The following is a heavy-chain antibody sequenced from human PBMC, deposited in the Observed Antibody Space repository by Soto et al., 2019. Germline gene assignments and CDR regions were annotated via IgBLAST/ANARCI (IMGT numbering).Heavy chain of an antibody. CDR2: FSGSGGAT. CDR3: AKAVGDY. V-gene: IGHV3-23*01. D-gene: IGHD1-26*01. J-gene: IGHJ4*02. CDR1: GGSISSYY. Sequence: ETLSLTCTVSGGSISSYYWSWVRQAPGKGLEWVSGFSGSGGATFYADSVKGRFTISRDSSKNTIYLQMDRLRADDTAVYYCAKAVGDYWGRGTLVTVSS.